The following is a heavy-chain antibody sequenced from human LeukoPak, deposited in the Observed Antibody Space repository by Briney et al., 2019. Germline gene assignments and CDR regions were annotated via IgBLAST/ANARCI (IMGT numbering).Heavy chain of an antibody. J-gene: IGHJ6*03. Sequence: PGGSLRLSCAASGFIFSSYTMNWVRQAPGRGLEWVSYISSSGSTIYYADSVKGRFTISRDNAKNPLYLQMNSLRTEDTALYHCVRGKQNMDVWGKGTTVTISS. CDR3: VRGKQNMDV. D-gene: IGHD3-10*01. V-gene: IGHV3-48*04. CDR1: GFIFSSYT. CDR2: ISSSGSTI.